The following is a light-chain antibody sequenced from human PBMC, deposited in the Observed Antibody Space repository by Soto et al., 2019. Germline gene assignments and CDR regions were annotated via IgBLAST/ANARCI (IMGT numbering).Light chain of an antibody. Sequence: QAVVTQEPSLTVSPGGTVTLTCASSTGAVTSGYYPNWFQQKPGQTPRPLIYRTNNKHSWTPARFSGSLLGGKAALTLSTVQPEDETDYYCLLYYGETVVFGGGTKVTVL. CDR3: LLYYGETVV. V-gene: IGLV7-43*01. CDR2: RTN. J-gene: IGLJ2*01. CDR1: TGAVTSGYY.